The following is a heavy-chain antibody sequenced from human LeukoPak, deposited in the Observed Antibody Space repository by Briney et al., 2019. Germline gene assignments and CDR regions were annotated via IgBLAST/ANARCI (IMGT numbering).Heavy chain of an antibody. J-gene: IGHJ4*02. V-gene: IGHV3-30*18. Sequence: GGSLRLSYAASGFTFSSYGMHWVRQAPGKGLEWVAVISYDGSNKYYADSVKGRFTISRDNSKNTLYLQMNSLRAEDTAVYYCAKDVSSSWYYFDYWGQGTLVTVSS. CDR2: ISYDGSNK. D-gene: IGHD6-13*01. CDR3: AKDVSSSWYYFDY. CDR1: GFTFSSYG.